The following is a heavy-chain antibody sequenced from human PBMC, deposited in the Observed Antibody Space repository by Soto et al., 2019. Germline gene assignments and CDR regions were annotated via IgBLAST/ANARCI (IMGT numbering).Heavy chain of an antibody. D-gene: IGHD6-13*01. Sequence: QLQLQESGPGLVKPSETLSLTCTVSGGSISSNSHYWGWVRQSPGKGLEWIAYIYYSGNTYYNPSLKSRVTISVDTSKNQFSLKLSSVTATDTAVYYCARLRSSWYYFDPWGQGSLITVSS. CDR2: IYYSGNT. CDR1: GGSISSNSHY. CDR3: ARLRSSWYYFDP. V-gene: IGHV4-39*01. J-gene: IGHJ5*02.